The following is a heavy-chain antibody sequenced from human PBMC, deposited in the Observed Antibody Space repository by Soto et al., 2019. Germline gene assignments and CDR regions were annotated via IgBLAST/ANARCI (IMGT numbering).Heavy chain of an antibody. Sequence: QVQLLQSGAEVKKPGASLKVYCKASGYTFTSYAMHWVRQAPGQRFEWMGWINAGNGNTKYSQKFQGRVTITRDTSASTAYMELSSLRSEDTAVYYCARVLGIEAAGPRIYYYYGMDVW. V-gene: IGHV1-3*01. CDR3: ARVLGIEAAGPRIYYYYGMDV. CDR1: GYTFTSYA. J-gene: IGHJ6*01. CDR2: INAGNGNT. D-gene: IGHD6-13*01.